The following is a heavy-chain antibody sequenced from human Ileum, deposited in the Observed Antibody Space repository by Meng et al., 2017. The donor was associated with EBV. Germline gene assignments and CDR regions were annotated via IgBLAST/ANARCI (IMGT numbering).Heavy chain of an antibody. CDR1: GGSISSSNW. CDR3: ARVGQWLPIDY. CDR2: IYHSGST. Sequence: QGHLQRPGPGLVNPSGTLSLTCAVSGGSISSSNWWSWVRQPPGKGLEWIGEIYHSGSTNYNPSLKSRVTISVDKSKNQFSLNLSSVTAADTAVYYCARVGQWLPIDYWGQGTLVTVSS. V-gene: IGHV4-4*02. J-gene: IGHJ4*02. D-gene: IGHD6-19*01.